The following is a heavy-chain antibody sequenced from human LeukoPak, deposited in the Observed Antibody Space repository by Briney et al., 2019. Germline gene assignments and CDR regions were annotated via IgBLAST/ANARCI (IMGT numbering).Heavy chain of an antibody. V-gene: IGHV3-33*01. D-gene: IGHD3-10*01. CDR1: GFTFSRYG. CDR2: IWDDGSEK. Sequence: GGSLRLSCAASGFTFSRYGMHWVRQAPGRGLEWVAIIWDDGSEKYYGDSVKGRFTVSRDDSENTLYLQMNSLRAEDTAVYYCARGSGLVVRGDFFDYWGQGTLVTVSA. CDR3: ARGSGLVVRGDFFDY. J-gene: IGHJ4*02.